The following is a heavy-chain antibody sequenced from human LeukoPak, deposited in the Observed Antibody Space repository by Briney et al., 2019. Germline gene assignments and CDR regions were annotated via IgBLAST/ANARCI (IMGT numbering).Heavy chain of an antibody. Sequence: SETLSLTCSVSSGSISNSNYYWGWIRQPPGKGLEWIGNIYHSGSTYYNPSLKSRLTISVDTSKNQFSLKLSSVTAADTAVYYCASQQQLVLLDWFDPWGQGTLVTVSS. CDR2: IYHSGST. CDR1: SGSISNSNYY. J-gene: IGHJ5*02. D-gene: IGHD6-13*01. CDR3: ASQQQLVLLDWFDP. V-gene: IGHV4-39*07.